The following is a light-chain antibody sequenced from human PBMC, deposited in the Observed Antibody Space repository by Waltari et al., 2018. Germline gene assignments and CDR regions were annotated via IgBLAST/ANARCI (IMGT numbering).Light chain of an antibody. CDR3: QQSNSYQGT. CDR1: QSISSW. J-gene: IGKJ1*01. Sequence: DIQMTQSPSTLSASVGDRVTITCRASQSISSWLAWYPQKPGKAPKLLIYKASSVESGVPSRFSGSGAGTEFTLTISSLQPDDFATYYCQQSNSYQGTFGQGTKVEIK. CDR2: KAS. V-gene: IGKV1-5*03.